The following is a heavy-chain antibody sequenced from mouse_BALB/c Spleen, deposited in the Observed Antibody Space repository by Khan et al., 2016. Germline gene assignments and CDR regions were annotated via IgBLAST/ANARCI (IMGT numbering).Heavy chain of an antibody. CDR3: SRSAGSSFAY. CDR1: GDSITNGY. CDR2: ISYSDST. V-gene: IGHV3-8*02. D-gene: IGHD1-1*01. J-gene: IGHJ3*01. Sequence: EVQLQESGPSLVKPSQTLSLTCSVTGDSITNGYWNWIRKFPGNKLDYMGYISYSDSTYYNPSLKRRISITRDTSNNQYYLQLNSVTAEDTATYYCSRSAGSSFAYWGQGTLVTVSA.